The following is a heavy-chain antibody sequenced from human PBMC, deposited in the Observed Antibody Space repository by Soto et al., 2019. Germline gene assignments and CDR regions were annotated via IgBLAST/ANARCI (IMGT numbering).Heavy chain of an antibody. Sequence: ASVKVSCKASGGTFSSYAISWVRQAPGQGLEWMGGIIPIFGTANYAQKFQGRVTITADESTSTAYMELSSLRSEDTAVYYCARGTLRGVIAEYFKHWGQGTLVTVSS. D-gene: IGHD3-10*01. CDR3: ARGTLRGVIAEYFKH. CDR1: GGTFSSYA. J-gene: IGHJ1*01. CDR2: IIPIFGTA. V-gene: IGHV1-69*13.